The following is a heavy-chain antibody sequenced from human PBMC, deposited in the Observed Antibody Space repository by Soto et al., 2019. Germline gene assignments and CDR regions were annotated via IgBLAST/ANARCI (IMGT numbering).Heavy chain of an antibody. Sequence: QLQLQESGPGLVKPSETLSLTCTVSGGSISSSSYYWGWIRQPPGKGLEWIGSIYYSGSTYYNPSLKSRVTISVDTSKNQFSLKLSSVTAADTAVYYCARRTLRPGYFDLWGRGTLVTVSS. J-gene: IGHJ2*01. CDR2: IYYSGST. V-gene: IGHV4-39*01. D-gene: IGHD3-16*01. CDR1: GGSISSSSYY. CDR3: ARRTLRPGYFDL.